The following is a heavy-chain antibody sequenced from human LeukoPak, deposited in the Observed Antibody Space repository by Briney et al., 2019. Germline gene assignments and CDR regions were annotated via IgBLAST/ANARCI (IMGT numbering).Heavy chain of an antibody. D-gene: IGHD4-17*01. Sequence: ASVKVSCKAPGGTFSSYAISWVRQAPGQGLEWMGGIIPIFGTANYAQKFQGRVTITADKSTSTAYMELSSLRSEDTAVYYCARNGDYKPFDYWGQGTLVTVSS. J-gene: IGHJ4*02. CDR1: GGTFSSYA. CDR2: IIPIFGTA. V-gene: IGHV1-69*06. CDR3: ARNGDYKPFDY.